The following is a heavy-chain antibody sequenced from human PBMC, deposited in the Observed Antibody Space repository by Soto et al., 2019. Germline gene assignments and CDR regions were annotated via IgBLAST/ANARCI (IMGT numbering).Heavy chain of an antibody. D-gene: IGHD1-1*01. CDR3: VRDGTKTLRDWFDP. Sequence: SETLSLTCTVSGASISGYYWSWIRKSAGKGLEWIGRIYATGTTDYNPSLKSRVMMSVDTSKKQFSLKLRSVTAADTAVYYCVRDGTKTLRDWFDPWGQGISVTV. CDR1: GASISGYY. J-gene: IGHJ5*02. CDR2: IYATGTT. V-gene: IGHV4-4*07.